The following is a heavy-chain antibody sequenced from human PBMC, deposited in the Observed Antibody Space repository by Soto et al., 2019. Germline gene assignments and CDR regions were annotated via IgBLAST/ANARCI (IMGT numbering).Heavy chain of an antibody. CDR2: IWYDGSNK. Sequence: PGGSLRLSCAASGLTFXSYGMHLVRQAPGKGLEWVAVIWYDGSNKYYADSVKGRFTISRDNSKNTLYLQMNSLRAEDTAVYYCARDQGGSSSSFSDGMDVWGQGTTVTVSS. CDR3: ARDQGGSSSSFSDGMDV. CDR1: GLTFXSYG. D-gene: IGHD6-6*01. J-gene: IGHJ6*02. V-gene: IGHV3-33*01.